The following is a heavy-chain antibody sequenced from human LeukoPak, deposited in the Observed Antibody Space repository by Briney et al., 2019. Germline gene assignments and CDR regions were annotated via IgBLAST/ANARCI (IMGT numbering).Heavy chain of an antibody. CDR1: GYTFTGYY. J-gene: IGHJ4*02. D-gene: IGHD3-22*01. Sequence: ASVKVSCTASGYTFTGYYMHWVRQAPGQGLEWMGWINPNSGGTNYAQKFQGRVTMTRDTYISTAYMDLCRLRSDDTAVDYCARDLLESRGKHSHDSSGLVGGQGTLDTVSS. CDR2: INPNSGGT. CDR3: ARDLLESRGKHSHDSSGLV. V-gene: IGHV1-2*02.